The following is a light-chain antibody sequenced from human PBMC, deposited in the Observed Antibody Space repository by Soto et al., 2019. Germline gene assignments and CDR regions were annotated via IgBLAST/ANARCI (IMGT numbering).Light chain of an antibody. CDR3: HQHNKWPPIT. J-gene: IGKJ5*01. CDR1: HSVRSD. CDR2: DAS. Sequence: EIVMTQSPATLSVSPGERATLSCRASHSVRSDLAWFQQKPGQSPRLLIFDASTRATGIPARFSGSGSGTESTLTISNLQSEDFAVYYCHQHNKWPPITFGQGTRLEIK. V-gene: IGKV3-15*01.